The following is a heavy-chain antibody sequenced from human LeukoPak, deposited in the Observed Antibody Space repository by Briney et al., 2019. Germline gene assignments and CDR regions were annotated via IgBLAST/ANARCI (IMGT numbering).Heavy chain of an antibody. Sequence: SETLSLTCTVSGGSISSGGYYWSWIRQHPGKGLEWIGHIYYSGSTYYNPSLKSRVTISVDTSKNQFSLKLSSVTAADTAVYYCVLTITMIVVVRGYWGQGTLVTVSS. CDR1: GGSISSGGYY. CDR3: VLTITMIVVVRGY. J-gene: IGHJ4*02. CDR2: IYYSGST. D-gene: IGHD3-22*01. V-gene: IGHV4-31*03.